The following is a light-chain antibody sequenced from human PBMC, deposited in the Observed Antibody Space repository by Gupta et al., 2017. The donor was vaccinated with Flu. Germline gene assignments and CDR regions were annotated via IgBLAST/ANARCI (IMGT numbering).Light chain of an antibody. CDR2: DVY. J-gene: IGLJ1*01. CDR1: SSDLNDYNS. Sequence: QSALTQPASVSGSPGPSITIPCTGTSSDLNDYNSVSWYQRHPGKSPKLIIFDVYNRSSVVSNRFSGSKSGNTASLTISGLQAEDEATYYCISYTSRTSFVFGTGTEVSVL. CDR3: ISYTSRTSFV. V-gene: IGLV2-14*03.